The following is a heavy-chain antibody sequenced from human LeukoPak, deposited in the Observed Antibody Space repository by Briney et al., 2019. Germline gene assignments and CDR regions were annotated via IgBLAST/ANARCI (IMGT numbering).Heavy chain of an antibody. CDR1: GGTFSSYA. CDR3: ARLKTPSYYYDSSGYYYFDY. V-gene: IGHV1-69*05. CDR2: IIPIFGTA. J-gene: IGHJ4*02. D-gene: IGHD3-22*01. Sequence: SVKVSCKASGGTFSSYAISWVRQAPGQGLEWMGGIIPIFGTANYAQKFQGRVTITTDESTSTAYMELSSLRSEDTAVYYCARLKTPSYYYDSSGYYYFDYWGQGTLSPSPQ.